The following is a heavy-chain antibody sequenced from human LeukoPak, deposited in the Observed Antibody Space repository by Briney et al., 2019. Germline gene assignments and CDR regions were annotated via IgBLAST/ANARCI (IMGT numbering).Heavy chain of an antibody. CDR1: GFTFSSYW. Sequence: GGSLRLSCAASGFTFSSYWMSWIRQAPGKGLEWVSYISSSGSTIYYADSVKGRFTISRDNAKNSLYLQMNSLRAEDTAVYYCATHVKDDYYYYYMDVWGKGTTVTVSS. CDR3: ATHVKDDYYYYYMDV. V-gene: IGHV3-11*04. J-gene: IGHJ6*03. CDR2: ISSSGSTI.